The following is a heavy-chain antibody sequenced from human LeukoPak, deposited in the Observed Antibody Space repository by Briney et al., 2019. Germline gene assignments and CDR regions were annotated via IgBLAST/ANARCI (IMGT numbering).Heavy chain of an antibody. D-gene: IGHD6-13*01. V-gene: IGHV3-30*14. Sequence: GGSLRLSCAASGFTFSRYTIRWVRQAPGKGLEWVAVISYDGSNKYYADSVKGRFTISRDQANNILYLQMNTLRDEDTAVYYCARGPRYSFYWGQGTLVSVSS. J-gene: IGHJ1*01. CDR2: ISYDGSNK. CDR3: ARGPRYSFY. CDR1: GFTFSRYT.